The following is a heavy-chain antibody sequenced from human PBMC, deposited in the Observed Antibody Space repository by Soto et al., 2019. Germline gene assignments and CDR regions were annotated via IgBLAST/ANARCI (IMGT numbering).Heavy chain of an antibody. CDR2: ISSLGDST. CDR1: GFMFNSYA. Sequence: EVQLVESGGGLVQPGGSLRLSCAASGFMFNSYAMHWVRQAPGKGLEYVSAISSLGDSTFYANSVKDRFTISRDNSKNTLYLPMRSLRAEDMAVFYCARSTAGWYFELWGRGTLVTVSS. V-gene: IGHV3-64*01. D-gene: IGHD2-8*02. CDR3: ARSTAGWYFEL. J-gene: IGHJ2*01.